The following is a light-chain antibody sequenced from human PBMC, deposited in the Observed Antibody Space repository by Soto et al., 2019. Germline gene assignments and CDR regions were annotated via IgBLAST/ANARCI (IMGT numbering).Light chain of an antibody. V-gene: IGKV1-39*01. CDR2: AAT. Sequence: DIQMTQSPSSLSASVGDRVTITCRASQSISAHLNWYQQKPGKAPRVLIYAATNLESGVPSRFSGSGSGTEFTLTISSLQPEDFATYYCQRDYISPGTFGQGTKVE. CDR3: QRDYISPGT. J-gene: IGKJ1*01. CDR1: QSISAH.